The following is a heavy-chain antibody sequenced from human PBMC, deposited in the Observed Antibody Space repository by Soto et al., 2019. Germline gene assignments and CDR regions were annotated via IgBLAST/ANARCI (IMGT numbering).Heavy chain of an antibody. D-gene: IGHD4-17*01. Sequence: PSETLSLTCTVSGGSISCYYWSWIRQPPGKGLEWIGYIYYSGSTNYNPSLKSRVTISVDTSKNQFSLRLSSVTAADTAVYYCARGGLPRDSYGMDVWGQGTTVTVSS. CDR1: GGSISCYY. CDR2: IYYSGST. V-gene: IGHV4-59*01. J-gene: IGHJ6*02. CDR3: ARGGLPRDSYGMDV.